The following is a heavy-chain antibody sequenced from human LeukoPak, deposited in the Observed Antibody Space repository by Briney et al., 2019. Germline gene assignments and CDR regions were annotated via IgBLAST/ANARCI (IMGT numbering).Heavy chain of an antibody. V-gene: IGHV1-2*02. CDR2: INPNSGDT. D-gene: IGHD3-3*01. CDR3: AREDDFWSGSSIDY. J-gene: IGHJ4*02. Sequence: ASVKVSCKASGYTFTGYYVYWVRQAPGQGLEWMGWINPNSGDTNYAQNFQGRVTMTRDTSISTAYMELSSLRSDDTAVYYCAREDDFWSGSSIDYWGQGTLVTVSS. CDR1: GYTFTGYY.